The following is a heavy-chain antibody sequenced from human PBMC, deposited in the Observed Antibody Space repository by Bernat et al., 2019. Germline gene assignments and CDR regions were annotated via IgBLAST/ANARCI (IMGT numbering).Heavy chain of an antibody. CDR1: GGSISSSSYY. V-gene: IGHV4-39*01. D-gene: IGHD1-26*01. CDR3: ASPTPMGATDY. CDR2: IYYSGST. Sequence: QLQLQESGPGLVKPSETLSLTCTVSGGSISSSSYYWGWIRQPPGKGLEWIGSIYYSGSTYYNPSLKSRVTISVDTSKNQFSLKLSSVTAADTAVYYCASPTPMGATDYWGQGTLVTVSS. J-gene: IGHJ4*02.